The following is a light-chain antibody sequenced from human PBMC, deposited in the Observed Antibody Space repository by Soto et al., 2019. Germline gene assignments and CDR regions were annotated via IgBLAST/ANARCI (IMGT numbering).Light chain of an antibody. V-gene: IGKV3-15*01. Sequence: EIVMTQSPDTLYVSPGEGATLSCRASQSVRTKLAWYQQKAGQAPRLLIYGASTRATGIPDRFSGSGSGTALTLTISSLQSEDFAVYYCQQYNSWPPITFGQGTRLEIK. CDR2: GAS. CDR1: QSVRTK. J-gene: IGKJ5*01. CDR3: QQYNSWPPIT.